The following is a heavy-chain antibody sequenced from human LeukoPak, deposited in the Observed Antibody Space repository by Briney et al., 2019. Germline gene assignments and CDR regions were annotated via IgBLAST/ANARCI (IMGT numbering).Heavy chain of an antibody. CDR2: MYYSGST. Sequence: PSETLSLTCTVSGGSISSGDYYWSWIRQPPWKGLDWIAYMYYSGSTYYNPSLKSRVTMSADTSKNQLSLKLSSVTAADTAVYYCARPYYYDSRIDPWGQGILVTVSS. CDR1: GGSISSGDYY. D-gene: IGHD3-22*01. J-gene: IGHJ5*02. CDR3: ARPYYYDSRIDP. V-gene: IGHV4-30-4*01.